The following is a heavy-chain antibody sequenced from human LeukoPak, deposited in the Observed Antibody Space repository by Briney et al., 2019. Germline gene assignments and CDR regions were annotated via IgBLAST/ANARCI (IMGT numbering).Heavy chain of an antibody. CDR3: ARDVVTMVRGVIPWFDP. CDR2: INPNSGGT. Sequence: ASVKVSCKASGYTFTGYYMHWVRQAPGQGLEWMGWINPNSGGTNYAQKLQGRVTMTRDTSISTAYMELSRLRSDDTAVYYCARDVVTMVRGVIPWFDPWGQGTLVTVSS. D-gene: IGHD3-10*01. V-gene: IGHV1-2*02. CDR1: GYTFTGYY. J-gene: IGHJ5*02.